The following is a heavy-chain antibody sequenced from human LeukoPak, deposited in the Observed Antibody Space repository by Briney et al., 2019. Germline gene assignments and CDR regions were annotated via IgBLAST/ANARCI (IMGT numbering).Heavy chain of an antibody. CDR1: GFTVSSNY. V-gene: IGHV3-66*01. J-gene: IGHJ4*02. Sequence: GGSLRLSCAASGFTVSSNYMSWVRQAPGKGLEWVSVIYSGGSTYYADSVKGRFTISRDNSKNTLYLQVNSLRAENTAVYYCARILVSRGYFDYWGQGSLVTLSS. CDR2: IYSGGST. D-gene: IGHD2-15*01. CDR3: ARILVSRGYFDY.